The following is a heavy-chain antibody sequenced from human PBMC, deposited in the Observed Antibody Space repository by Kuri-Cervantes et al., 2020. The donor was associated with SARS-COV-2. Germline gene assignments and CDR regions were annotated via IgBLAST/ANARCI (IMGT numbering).Heavy chain of an antibody. D-gene: IGHD1-26*01. V-gene: IGHV4-4*08. Sequence: GSLRLSCNVSGGSISSYYWSWIRQPAGKGLEWIGYIYTSGSTYYNPSLKSRVTISVDTSKNQLSLTLSSVTAADTAVYYCARLGVGSDPNPDYWGQGTLVTVSS. CDR1: GGSISSYY. J-gene: IGHJ4*02. CDR2: IYTSGST. CDR3: ARLGVGSDPNPDY.